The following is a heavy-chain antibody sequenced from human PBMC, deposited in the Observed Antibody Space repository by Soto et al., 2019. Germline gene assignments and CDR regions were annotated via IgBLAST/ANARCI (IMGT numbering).Heavy chain of an antibody. CDR2: ISSSSGTI. D-gene: IGHD6-13*01. CDR1: GFTFSYYY. J-gene: IGHJ4*02. Sequence: PGGSLRLSCAAPGFTFSYYYMTWIRQSPGSGLEWVPYISSSSGTISYANSVKGRFTISRDNAQNSLYLQMTSLRAEGSAVYYCARGTYRSKTDFDYWGQGTLVTVSS. V-gene: IGHV3-11*01. CDR3: ARGTYRSKTDFDY.